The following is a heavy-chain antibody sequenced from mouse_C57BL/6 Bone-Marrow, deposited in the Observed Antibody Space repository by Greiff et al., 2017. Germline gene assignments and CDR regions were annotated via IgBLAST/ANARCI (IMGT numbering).Heavy chain of an antibody. CDR2: ISSGGSYT. V-gene: IGHV5-6*01. D-gene: IGHD1-1*01. CDR3: ARHARSLDY. J-gene: IGHJ2*01. CDR1: GFTFSSYG. Sequence: EVHLVESGGDLVKPGGSLKLSCAASGFTFSSYGMSWVRQTPDKRLEWVATISSGGSYTYYPDSVKGRFTISRDNAKNTLYLQMSSLKSEDTAMYYCARHARSLDYWGQGTTLTVSS.